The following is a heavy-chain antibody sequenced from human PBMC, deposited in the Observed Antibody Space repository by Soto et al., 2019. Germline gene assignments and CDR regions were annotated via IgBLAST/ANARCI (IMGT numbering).Heavy chain of an antibody. Sequence: GESLKISCKGSGYSLTSYWISWVRQMPGQGLEWMGRIDPSDSYTNYSPSFQGHVTISADKSISTAYLQWPSLKASDTAMYYCAREAGSGSYFFDYWGRGTLVTVSS. J-gene: IGHJ4*02. CDR2: IDPSDSYT. CDR3: AREAGSGSYFFDY. D-gene: IGHD3-10*01. V-gene: IGHV5-10-1*01. CDR1: GYSLTSYW.